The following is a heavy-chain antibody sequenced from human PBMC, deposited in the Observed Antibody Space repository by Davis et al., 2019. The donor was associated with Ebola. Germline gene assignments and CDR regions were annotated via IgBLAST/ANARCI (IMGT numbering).Heavy chain of an antibody. CDR1: GFTFSDYY. CDR2: ISSSGSTT. Sequence: PGGSLRLSCAASGFTFSDYYMSWIRQAPGKGLEWVSYISSSGSTTYYAHSVKGRFTISRDNAKNSLYLQMNSLRAEDTAVYYCARLLQFRNWLDPWGQGTLVTVSS. J-gene: IGHJ5*02. CDR3: ARLLQFRNWLDP. V-gene: IGHV3-11*01. D-gene: IGHD4-11*01.